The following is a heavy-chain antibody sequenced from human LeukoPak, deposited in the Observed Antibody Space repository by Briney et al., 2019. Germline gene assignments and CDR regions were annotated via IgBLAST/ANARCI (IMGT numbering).Heavy chain of an antibody. V-gene: IGHV1-2*02. CDR2: INPNSGGT. CDR3: AREGPPRQQLVHGGYDY. J-gene: IGHJ4*02. Sequence: GASVKVSCKASGYTFTGYYMHWVRQAPGQGLEWMGWINPNSGGTNYAQKSQGRVTMTRDTSISTAYMELSRLRSDDTAVYYCAREGPPRQQLVHGGYDYWGQGTLVTVSS. CDR1: GYTFTGYY. D-gene: IGHD6-13*01.